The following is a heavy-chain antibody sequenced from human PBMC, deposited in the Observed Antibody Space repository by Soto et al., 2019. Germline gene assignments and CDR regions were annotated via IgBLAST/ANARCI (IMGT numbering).Heavy chain of an antibody. CDR2: IYYSGST. V-gene: IGHV4-59*01. J-gene: IGHJ4*02. CDR3: ARVGPPYSSSADYFDY. CDR1: GGSISSYY. Sequence: SETLSLTCTVSGGSISSYYWSWIRQPPGKGLEWIGDIYYSGSTNYNPSLKSRVTISVDTSKNQFSLKLSSVTAADTAVYYCARVGPPYSSSADYFDYWGQGTLVTVSS. D-gene: IGHD6-6*01.